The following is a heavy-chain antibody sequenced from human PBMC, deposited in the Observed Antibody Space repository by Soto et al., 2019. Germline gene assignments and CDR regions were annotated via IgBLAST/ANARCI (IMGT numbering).Heavy chain of an antibody. CDR1: GFTFSSYA. D-gene: IGHD3-3*01. Sequence: GGSLRLSCAASGFTFSSYAMRWVRQAPGEGLEWVAVISYDGSTKYYADSVKGRFTISRDNSKNTLYLQMNSLRAEDTAVYYCARDPDFWSGYYTIVYYGMDVWGQGTTVTVSS. V-gene: IGHV3-30-3*01. J-gene: IGHJ6*02. CDR2: ISYDGSTK. CDR3: ARDPDFWSGYYTIVYYGMDV.